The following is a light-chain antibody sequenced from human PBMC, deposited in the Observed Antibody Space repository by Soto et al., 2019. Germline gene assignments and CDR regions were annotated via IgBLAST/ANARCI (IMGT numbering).Light chain of an antibody. V-gene: IGLV2-14*01. J-gene: IGLJ2*01. CDR2: GVS. Sequence: QSALTQPASVSGSPGQSITISCTGTSSDVGGHKYVSWYQQHPGKAPNLIIYGVSNRPSGVSNRFSGSKSGNTASLTISGLQAEDEADYHCSSYTGTRAYVVFGGGTKLTVL. CDR3: SSYTGTRAYVV. CDR1: SSDVGGHKY.